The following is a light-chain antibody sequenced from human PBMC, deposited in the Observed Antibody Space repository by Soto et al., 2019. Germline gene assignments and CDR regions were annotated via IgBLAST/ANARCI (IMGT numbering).Light chain of an antibody. V-gene: IGKV1-27*01. CDR2: AAS. J-gene: IGKJ3*01. CDR1: QGISNY. Sequence: DIQMTQSPSSLSASVGDRVTITCRASQGISNYLAWYQQKPGKIPKLLIYAASTLQSGVPSRLSGSGSGTDFTLTNSSLRPEGVATYYCQKYNNAPRACGPGTQVDIK. CDR3: QKYNNAPRA.